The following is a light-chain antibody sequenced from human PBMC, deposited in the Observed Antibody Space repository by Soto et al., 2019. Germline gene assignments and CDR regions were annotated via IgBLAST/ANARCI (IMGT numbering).Light chain of an antibody. CDR3: QQRLNLPPLT. Sequence: EVVLTQSPATLSLSPGERATLSCRASQSVSIYLAWYQQKPGQAPRLLIYDASNRAPGIPARFSGSGSGTDFTLTISSLEPVDFAVYYCQQRLNLPPLTFGGGTKVEIK. V-gene: IGKV3-11*01. CDR1: QSVSIY. CDR2: DAS. J-gene: IGKJ4*02.